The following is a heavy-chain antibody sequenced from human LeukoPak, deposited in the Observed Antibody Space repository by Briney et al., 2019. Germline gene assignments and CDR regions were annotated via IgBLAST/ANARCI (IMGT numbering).Heavy chain of an antibody. CDR3: AKAHLYCSGGSCYSDPFDY. CDR1: GFTFSSYA. Sequence: GGSLRLTCAASGFTFSSYAMSWVRQAPGKGLEWVSAISGSGGSTYYADSVKGRFTISRDNSKNTLHLQMNSLRAEDTAVYYCAKAHLYCSGGSCYSDPFDYWGQGTLVTVSS. V-gene: IGHV3-23*01. CDR2: ISGSGGST. D-gene: IGHD2-15*01. J-gene: IGHJ4*02.